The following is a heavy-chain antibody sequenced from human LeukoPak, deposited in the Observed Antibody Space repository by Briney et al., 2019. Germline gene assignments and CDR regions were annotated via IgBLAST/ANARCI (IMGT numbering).Heavy chain of an antibody. CDR2: IYTSGSP. CDR3: ARVGGDGCNFDY. D-gene: IGHD5-24*01. CDR1: GGSISSYS. J-gene: IGHJ4*02. V-gene: IGHV4-4*07. Sequence: SETLSLTCTVSGGSISSYSWSWVRQPAGKGLQWIGRIYTSGSPYYNPSLKIRVTMSVDTSKNQFSLKLTSVTAADTAVYYCARVGGDGCNFDYWGQGTLVTVSS.